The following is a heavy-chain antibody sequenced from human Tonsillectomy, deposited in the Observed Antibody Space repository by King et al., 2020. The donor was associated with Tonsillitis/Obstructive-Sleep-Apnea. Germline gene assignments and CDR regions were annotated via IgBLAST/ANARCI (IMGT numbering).Heavy chain of an antibody. Sequence: HVQLVESGGGVVQPGRSLRLSCAASGFTFSNYGMHWVRQAPGKGLEWVAFISFDGGNKYYADSVKGRFTISRDNSKNTLYLQMSSLRAEDTAVYYCAKNPVVPAAIHFYYYYGMDVWGQGTTVTVSS. CDR2: ISFDGGNK. CDR1: GFTFSNYG. J-gene: IGHJ6*02. V-gene: IGHV3-30*18. D-gene: IGHD2-2*02. CDR3: AKNPVVPAAIHFYYYYGMDV.